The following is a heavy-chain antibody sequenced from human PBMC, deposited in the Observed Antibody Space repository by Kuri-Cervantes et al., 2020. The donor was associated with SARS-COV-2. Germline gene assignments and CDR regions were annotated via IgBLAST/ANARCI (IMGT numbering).Heavy chain of an antibody. CDR1: GYSFTSYW. CDR2: IYPGDSDT. CDR3: ATGLVVPAAMRDY. Sequence: KVSCKGSGYSFTSYWIGWVRQMPGKGLEWMGIIYPGDSDTRYSPSFQGQVTISADKPISTAYLQWSSLKASDTAMYYCATGLVVPAAMRDYWGQGTLVTVSS. J-gene: IGHJ4*02. D-gene: IGHD2-2*01. V-gene: IGHV5-51*04.